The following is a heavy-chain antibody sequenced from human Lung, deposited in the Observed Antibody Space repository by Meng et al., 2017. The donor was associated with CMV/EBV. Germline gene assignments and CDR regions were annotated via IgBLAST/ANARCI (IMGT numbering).Heavy chain of an antibody. Sequence: ASXXVSXKGSGYYFNAFGISWMRQAPGQGLEWMGWINTANGAPRYAQRFQGRVTMTTDKSTATSYRELRSLTSDDTAVYYCARRRGGYHFLEGGGDAYFDYGXQGTXVNGAS. J-gene: IGHJ4*02. CDR2: INTANGAP. D-gene: IGHD3-16*01. CDR1: GYYFNAFG. V-gene: IGHV1-18*01. CDR3: ARRRGGYHFLEGGGDAYFDY.